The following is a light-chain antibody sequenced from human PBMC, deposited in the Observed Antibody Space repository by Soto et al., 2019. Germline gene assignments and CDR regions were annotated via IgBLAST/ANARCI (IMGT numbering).Light chain of an antibody. V-gene: IGKV3-20*01. Sequence: IVLTQSPGTLSLSPGERATLSCRASQSISSNYLAWYQQKSGQAPRLLISGASNRATGIPARFSGSGSGTDFTLTISRLEPEDFAVFFCQQYGTSEIIFGQGTRLEI. CDR2: GAS. CDR3: QQYGTSEII. CDR1: QSISSNY. J-gene: IGKJ5*01.